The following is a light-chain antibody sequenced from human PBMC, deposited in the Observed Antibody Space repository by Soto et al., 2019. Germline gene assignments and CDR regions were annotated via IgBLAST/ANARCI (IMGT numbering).Light chain of an antibody. CDR3: QQYESSWT. CDR2: GAS. Sequence: EIVLTQSPGTLSLSPGEGATLSCRASQSISSTFLAWYQHKPGQAPRVLIYGASRRAAGIPDRFSGSGSGTDFTLTISRLEPEDFAVYDCQQYESSWTFGQGTKVEMK. J-gene: IGKJ1*01. CDR1: QSISSTF. V-gene: IGKV3-20*01.